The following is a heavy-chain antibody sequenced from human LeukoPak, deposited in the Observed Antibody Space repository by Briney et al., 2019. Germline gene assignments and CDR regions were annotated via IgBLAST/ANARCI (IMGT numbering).Heavy chain of an antibody. V-gene: IGHV5-51*01. CDR3: ARRVDIVVVPAEIWFDP. CDR2: IYPGDSDT. Sequence: GEPLKISCKGSGYSFTSYWIGWVRQMPGKGLEWMGIIYPGDSDTRYSPSFQGQVTISADKSISTAYLQWSSLKASDTAMYYCARRVDIVVVPAEIWFDPWGQGTLVTVSS. J-gene: IGHJ5*02. CDR1: GYSFTSYW. D-gene: IGHD2-2*01.